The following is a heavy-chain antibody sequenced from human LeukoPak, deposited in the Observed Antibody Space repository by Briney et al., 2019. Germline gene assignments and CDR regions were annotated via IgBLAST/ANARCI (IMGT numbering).Heavy chain of an antibody. J-gene: IGHJ4*02. CDR3: GKDLSWGSTDY. D-gene: IGHD6-13*01. Sequence: GGSLRLSCVASGFAFSSYAMTWVRQPPGKGLEWVSTLSASGVSTFYAESVKGRFTISRDNSRNTLYLQMNSLRAEDTAMYYCGKDLSWGSTDYWGQGTLLTVSS. V-gene: IGHV3-23*01. CDR1: GFAFSSYA. CDR2: LSASGVST.